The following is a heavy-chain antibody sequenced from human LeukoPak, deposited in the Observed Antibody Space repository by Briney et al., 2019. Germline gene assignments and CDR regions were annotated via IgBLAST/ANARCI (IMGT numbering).Heavy chain of an antibody. D-gene: IGHD4-17*01. Sequence: GGSLRLSCAASGFTFSSYSMNWVRQAPAKGLEWVATMTSTSTLYYADSVKGRFTISRDNAKNSVYLQMNSLRDEDSAVYYCARTSRHSAGTTVTTQYNWFDPWGQGTLVTVSS. J-gene: IGHJ5*02. CDR3: ARTSRHSAGTTVTTQYNWFDP. V-gene: IGHV3-69-1*01. CDR2: MTSTSTL. CDR1: GFTFSSYS.